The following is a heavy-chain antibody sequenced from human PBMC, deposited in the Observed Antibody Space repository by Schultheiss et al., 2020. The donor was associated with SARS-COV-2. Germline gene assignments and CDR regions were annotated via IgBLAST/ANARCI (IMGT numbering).Heavy chain of an antibody. D-gene: IGHD1-7*01. Sequence: SQTLSLTCTVSGGSISSYYWSWIRQPPGKGLEWIGYIYYSGSTYYNPSLKSRVTISVDTSKNQFSLKLSSVTAADTAVYYCASENYGSNYEVWGQGTMVTVSS. CDR3: ASENYGSNYEV. J-gene: IGHJ3*01. V-gene: IGHV4-59*08. CDR1: GGSISSYY. CDR2: IYYSGST.